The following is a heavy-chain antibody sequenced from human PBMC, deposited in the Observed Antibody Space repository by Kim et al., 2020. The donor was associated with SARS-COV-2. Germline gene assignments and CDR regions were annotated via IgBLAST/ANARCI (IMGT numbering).Heavy chain of an antibody. V-gene: IGHV3-74*01. J-gene: IGHJ3*02. CDR1: GFPFSSYW. Sequence: GGSLRLSCAASGFPFSSYWIHWVRQAPGKGLEWLSRINSYGTDAIYADSVKGRFSFSRDHVKNTVYLQLSSLRADDTAMYYCARDRPHNAFDILCQGTMV. CDR3: ARDRPHNAFDI. CDR2: INSYGTDA.